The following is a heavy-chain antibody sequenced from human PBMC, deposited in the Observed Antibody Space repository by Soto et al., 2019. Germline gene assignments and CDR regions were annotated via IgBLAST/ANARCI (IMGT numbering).Heavy chain of an antibody. J-gene: IGHJ5*01. CDR1: GISVSSNY. CDR2: SYSGGNT. D-gene: IGHD3-10*01. V-gene: IGHV3-53*01. CDR3: AKGYGAGSYFFDS. Sequence: EVQLVESGGGLIQPGGSLRLSCAASGISVSSNYMTWVRQAPGKGLECVSVSYSGGNTYYADSVKGRFTISRDNFKNTFYLQMNSLRAEDTAVYYCAKGYGAGSYFFDSWSQGTLVTVSS.